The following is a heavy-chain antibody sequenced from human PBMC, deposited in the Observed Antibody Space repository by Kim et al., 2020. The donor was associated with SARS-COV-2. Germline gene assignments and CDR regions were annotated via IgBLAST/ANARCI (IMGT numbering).Heavy chain of an antibody. CDR3: ARDSGIAAAGTLRVANYYYYYGMDV. CDR1: GGSISSSSYY. Sequence: SETLSLTCTVSGGSISSSSYYWGWIRQPPGKGLEWIGSIYYSGSTYYNPSLKSRVTISVDTSKNQFSLKLSSVTAADTAVYYCARDSGIAAAGTLRVANYYYYYGMDVWGQGTAVTVSS. CDR2: IYYSGST. J-gene: IGHJ6*02. D-gene: IGHD6-13*01. V-gene: IGHV4-39*07.